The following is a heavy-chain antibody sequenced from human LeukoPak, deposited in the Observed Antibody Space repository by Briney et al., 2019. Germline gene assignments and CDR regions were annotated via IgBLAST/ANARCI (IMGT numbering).Heavy chain of an antibody. CDR3: ARLMGGYYYYGMGV. D-gene: IGHD2-8*01. Sequence: SETLSLTCTVSGGSISSSSYYWGWIRQPPGKGLEWIGSIYYSGSTYYNPSLKSRVTISVDTSKNQFSLKLSSVTAADTAVYYCARLMGGYYYYGMGVWGQGTTVTVSS. J-gene: IGHJ6*02. CDR1: GGSISSSSYY. CDR2: IYYSGST. V-gene: IGHV4-39*01.